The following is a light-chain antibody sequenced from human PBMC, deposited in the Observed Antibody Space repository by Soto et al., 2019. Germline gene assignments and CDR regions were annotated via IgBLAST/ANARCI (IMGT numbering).Light chain of an antibody. V-gene: IGKV3-15*01. J-gene: IGKJ5*01. CDR3: QPYNNWPPIT. CDR1: QRVSSN. Sequence: IVMTQSPATLSVSPGERATLSCSASQRVSSNVAWYQQKPGQAPRLLLYGASARATGVPARFSGSGSGTEFTLTISSLQSEDFAVYYCQPYNNWPPITFGQRTLLAI. CDR2: GAS.